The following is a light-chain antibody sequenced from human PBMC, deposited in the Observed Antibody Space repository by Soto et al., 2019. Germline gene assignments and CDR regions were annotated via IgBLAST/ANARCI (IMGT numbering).Light chain of an antibody. J-gene: IGLJ1*01. V-gene: IGLV2-14*01. CDR3: SSYTSSSTYV. Sequence: QSVLTQPASVSGSPGQSITISCTGTGSDVGGYDYVSWYQHHPGKAPKVMIYEFTNRPSGVSNRFSGSKSGNTASLTISGLLAEDEADYYCSSYTSSSTYVFGTGTKLTVL. CDR2: EFT. CDR1: GSDVGGYDY.